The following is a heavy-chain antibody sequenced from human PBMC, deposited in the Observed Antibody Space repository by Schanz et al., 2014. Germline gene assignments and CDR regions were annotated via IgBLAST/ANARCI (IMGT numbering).Heavy chain of an antibody. Sequence: QVQLVESGGGVVQPGTSLRLSCAASGFTFRGHAMHWVRQAPGQGLEKVAVTSTDGTKTYYAASVRGRFTISRDNSKNTVYLQMNSLRTEDTAVYFCAGGRAVVTPLDFWGQGTLVTVSS. CDR2: TSTDGTKT. V-gene: IGHV3-30*04. D-gene: IGHD2-15*01. CDR3: AGGRAVVTPLDF. CDR1: GFTFRGHA. J-gene: IGHJ4*02.